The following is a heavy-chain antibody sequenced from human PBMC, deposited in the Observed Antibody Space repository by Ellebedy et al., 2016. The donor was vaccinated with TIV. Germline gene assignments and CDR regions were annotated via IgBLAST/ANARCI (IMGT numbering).Heavy chain of an antibody. V-gene: IGHV4-34*01. D-gene: IGHD2-15*01. CDR2: INHSGST. CDR1: GGSFSGYY. CDR3: AICGDCSGGLDY. J-gene: IGHJ4*02. Sequence: SETLSLTXAVYGGSFSGYYYSWIRQPPGKGLEWIGEINHSGSTNYNPSLKSRVTISVDTSKNQFSLNLSSVTAADTAVYYCAICGDCSGGLDYWGQGTLVTVSS.